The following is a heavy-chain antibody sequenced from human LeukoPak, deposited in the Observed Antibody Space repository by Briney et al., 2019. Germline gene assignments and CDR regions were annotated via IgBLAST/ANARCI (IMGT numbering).Heavy chain of an antibody. J-gene: IGHJ4*02. CDR2: ISAYNGNT. Sequence: GASVKVSCKASGYTFTSYGISWVRQAPGQGLEWMGWISAYNGNTNYAQKLQGRVTMTTDTSTSTAYMELRSLRSDDTAVYYCARPKPPHSGSKGGLDYWGQGTLVTVSS. V-gene: IGHV1-18*01. D-gene: IGHD1-26*01. CDR1: GYTFTSYG. CDR3: ARPKPPHSGSKGGLDY.